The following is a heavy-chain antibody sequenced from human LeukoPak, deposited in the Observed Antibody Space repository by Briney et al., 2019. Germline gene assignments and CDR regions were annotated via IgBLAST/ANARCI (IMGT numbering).Heavy chain of an antibody. CDR2: IIPIFGTA. Sequence: GASVKVSCKASGYTFTSYGISWVRQAPGQGLEWMGGIIPIFGTANYAQKFQGRVTITADESTSTAYMELSSLRSEDTAVYYCARDKYDFWSGYSLLGMDVWGQGTTVTVSS. CDR1: GYTFTSYG. J-gene: IGHJ6*02. V-gene: IGHV1-69*13. CDR3: ARDKYDFWSGYSLLGMDV. D-gene: IGHD3-3*01.